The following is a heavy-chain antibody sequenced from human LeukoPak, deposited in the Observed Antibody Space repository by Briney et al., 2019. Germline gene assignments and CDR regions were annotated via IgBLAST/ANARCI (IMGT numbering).Heavy chain of an antibody. CDR3: ARDRLAAAGTDAFDI. CDR1: GYTFTSYG. V-gene: IGHV1-18*01. Sequence: ASVTVSCKASGYTFTSYGISWVRQAPGQGLEWMGWISAYNGNTNYAQKLQGRVTMTTDTSTSTAYMELRSLRSDDTAVYYCARDRLAAAGTDAFDIWGQGTMVTVSS. CDR2: ISAYNGNT. J-gene: IGHJ3*02. D-gene: IGHD6-13*01.